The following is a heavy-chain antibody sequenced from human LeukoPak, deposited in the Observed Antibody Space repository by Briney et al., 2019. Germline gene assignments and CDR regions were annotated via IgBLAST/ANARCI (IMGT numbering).Heavy chain of an antibody. V-gene: IGHV4-39*07. J-gene: IGHJ4*02. CDR3: ARDLGWIDY. CDR1: GGSISSSSYY. Sequence: PSETLSLACTVSGGSISSSSYYWGWIRQPPGKGLEWIGSIYYSGSTYYNPSLKSRVTISVDTSKNQFSLKLSSVTAADTAVYYCARDLGWIDYWGQGTLVTVSS. D-gene: IGHD2-15*01. CDR2: IYYSGST.